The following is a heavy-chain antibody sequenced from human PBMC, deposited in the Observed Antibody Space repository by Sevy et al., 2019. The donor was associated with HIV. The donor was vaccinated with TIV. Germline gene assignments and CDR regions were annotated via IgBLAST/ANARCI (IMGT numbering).Heavy chain of an antibody. V-gene: IGHV1-2*02. CDR3: ARLDIVATNHDY. CDR2: INPNSGGT. Sequence: ASVKVSCKASGYTFTGYYMHWVRQAPGQGLEWMGWINPNSGGTNYAQKFQGRVTMTRDTSISTAYMELSRLRSDDTAVYYCARLDIVATNHDYWGQGTLVTVSS. CDR1: GYTFTGYY. D-gene: IGHD5-12*01. J-gene: IGHJ4*02.